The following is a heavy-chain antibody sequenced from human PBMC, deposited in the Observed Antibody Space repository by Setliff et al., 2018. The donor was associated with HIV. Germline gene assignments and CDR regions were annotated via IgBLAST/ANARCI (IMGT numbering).Heavy chain of an antibody. CDR3: ARAFDSSAPWIDL. J-gene: IGHJ5*02. CDR1: GGSIRSRDYS. CDR2: IYHSGSS. V-gene: IGHV4-39*07. D-gene: IGHD3-22*01. Sequence: NPSETLSLTCTVSGGSIRSRDYSWGWIRQPPGKGLEWIGDIYHSGSSNYNPSLKTRVTISVDKSKNQFSLKLTSVTAADTAVYYCARAFDSSAPWIDLWAQGTLVTVSS.